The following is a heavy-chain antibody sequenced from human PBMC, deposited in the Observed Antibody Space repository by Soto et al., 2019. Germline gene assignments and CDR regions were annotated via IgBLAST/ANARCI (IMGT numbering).Heavy chain of an antibody. J-gene: IGHJ4*02. Sequence: GESLKISCKISGYRFSSFWIAWVRQKPGKGLEWMGIIYPGDATTIYSPSFQGRLTISVDMSISTAHLQWYDLKASDSAMYYCAKDGAIAAADYFFDYWGQGSLVTVSS. CDR1: GYRFSSFW. CDR3: AKDGAIAAADYFFDY. D-gene: IGHD6-13*01. V-gene: IGHV5-51*01. CDR2: IYPGDATT.